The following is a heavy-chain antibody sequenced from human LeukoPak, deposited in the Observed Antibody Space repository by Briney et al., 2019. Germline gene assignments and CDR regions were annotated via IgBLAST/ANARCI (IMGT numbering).Heavy chain of an antibody. Sequence: GGSLRFSCAASGFTFSSYAMSWVRQAPGNGLEWVSAISGSGGSTYYADSVKGRFTISRDNSKNALYLQMNSLRAEDTAVYYCAKDRAVVTVTFAFDIWGQGTMVTVSS. J-gene: IGHJ3*02. CDR2: ISGSGGST. V-gene: IGHV3-23*01. D-gene: IGHD4-17*01. CDR1: GFTFSSYA. CDR3: AKDRAVVTVTFAFDI.